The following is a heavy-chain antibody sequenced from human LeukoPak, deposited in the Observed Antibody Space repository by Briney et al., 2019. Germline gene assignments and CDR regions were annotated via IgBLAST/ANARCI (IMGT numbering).Heavy chain of an antibody. Sequence: SETLSLTCTVSGGSISSSSYYWGWIRQPPGKGLEWIGSIYYSGSTYYNPSLKSRVTISVDTSKNQFSLKLSSVTAADTAVYYCARLSLEGTEIFWGQGTLVTVSS. CDR1: GGSISSSSYY. J-gene: IGHJ4*02. V-gene: IGHV4-39*01. CDR3: ARLSLEGTEIF. D-gene: IGHD2-15*01. CDR2: IYYSGST.